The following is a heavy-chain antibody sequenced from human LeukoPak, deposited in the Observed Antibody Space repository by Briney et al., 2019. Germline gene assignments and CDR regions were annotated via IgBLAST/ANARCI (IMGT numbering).Heavy chain of an antibody. D-gene: IGHD3-10*01. V-gene: IGHV3-23*01. J-gene: IGHJ3*01. CDR3: VKGGWFGQSPSDVFDV. CDR1: GFTFSGYA. CDR2: VSIRGDTT. Sequence: GGSLRLSCAASGFTFSGYAMSWVRQAPGKGLEWVSGVSIRGDTTKCADSVKGRFTISRDNSKNTLFLQMNSLRGEDTAAYYCVKGGWFGQSPSDVFDVWGQGTMVTVS.